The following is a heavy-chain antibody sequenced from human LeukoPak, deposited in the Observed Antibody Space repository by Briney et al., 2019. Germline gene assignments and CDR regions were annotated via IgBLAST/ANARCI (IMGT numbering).Heavy chain of an antibody. CDR3: AKGYDSSGTGTFDY. D-gene: IGHD3-22*01. CDR2: ISYDGSNK. CDR1: GFTFRSYA. V-gene: IGHV3-30*04. Sequence: PGGSLRLSCAASGFTFRSYAMHWVRQAPGKGLEWEAAISYDGSNKKYADSVKGRFTISRDNSKNTLYLQMNSLRAEDTAVYYCAKGYDSSGTGTFDYWGQGTLVTVSS. J-gene: IGHJ4*02.